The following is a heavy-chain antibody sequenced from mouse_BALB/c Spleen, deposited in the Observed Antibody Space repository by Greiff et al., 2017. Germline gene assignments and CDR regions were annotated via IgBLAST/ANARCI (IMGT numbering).Heavy chain of an antibody. J-gene: IGHJ3*01. CDR2: IYPGSGST. D-gene: IGHD2-4*01. CDR3: TRLGDYGGFAY. V-gene: IGHV1S22*01. CDR1: GYTFTSYW. Sequence: LQQPGSELVRPGASVKLSCKASGYTFTSYWMHWVKQRPGQGLEWIGNIYPGSGSTNYDEKFKSKATLTVDTSSSTAYMQLSSLTSEDSAVYYCTRLGDYGGFAYWGQGTLVTVSA.